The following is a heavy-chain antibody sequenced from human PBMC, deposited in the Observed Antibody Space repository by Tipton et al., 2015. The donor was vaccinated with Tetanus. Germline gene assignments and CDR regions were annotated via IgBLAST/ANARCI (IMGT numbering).Heavy chain of an antibody. J-gene: IGHJ3*02. CDR2: IIPIFGTV. D-gene: IGHD3-22*01. CDR1: GGTFSSYA. V-gene: IGHV1-69*01. Sequence: QSGAEVKKPGSSAKVSCKASGGTFSSYAISWVRQAPGQGLEWMEGIIPIFGTVNYAQKFQGRVTITADESTSTAYMGLSSLRSEDTAVYYCARDRSDYYDSSGYYPDAFDIWGQGTMVTVSS. CDR3: ARDRSDYYDSSGYYPDAFDI.